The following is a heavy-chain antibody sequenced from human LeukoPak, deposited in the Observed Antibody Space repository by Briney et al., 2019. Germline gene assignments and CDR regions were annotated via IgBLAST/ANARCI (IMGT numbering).Heavy chain of an antibody. CDR3: ARDAVIKAAGCNWFEP. V-gene: IGHV1-2*02. CDR1: VYTFTGYY. Sequence: ASVNVSCKASVYTFTGYYMYWVRQAPGQGLEGVGWINPKSSGTNYAQKGQGRVTTTRDPSISTAYMELSRLRSDDTAVYYCARDAVIKAAGCNWFEPWGQGTLVSVSS. CDR2: INPKSSGT. J-gene: IGHJ5*02. D-gene: IGHD6-13*01.